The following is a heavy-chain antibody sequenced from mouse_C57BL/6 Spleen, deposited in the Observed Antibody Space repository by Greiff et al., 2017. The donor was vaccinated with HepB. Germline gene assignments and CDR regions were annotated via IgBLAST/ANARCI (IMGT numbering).Heavy chain of an antibody. CDR1: GYTFTDYN. CDR2: INPNNGGT. D-gene: IGHD1-1*01. Sequence: EVQLQQSGPELVKPGASVKIPCKASGYTFTDYNMDWVKQSHGKSLEWIGEINPNNGGTIYNQKFKGKATLTVDKSSSTAYMEHRSLTSEDTAVYYCARPSGSNGSSDSFFDYWGQGTTLTVSS. V-gene: IGHV1-18*01. CDR3: ARPSGSNGSSDSFFDY. J-gene: IGHJ2*01.